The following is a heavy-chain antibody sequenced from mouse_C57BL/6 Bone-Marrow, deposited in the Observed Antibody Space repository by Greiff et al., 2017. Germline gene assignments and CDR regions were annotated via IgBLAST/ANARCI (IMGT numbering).Heavy chain of an antibody. CDR1: GYTFTDYY. V-gene: IGHV1-76*01. CDR3: ARRGDGHYGDAMAY. J-gene: IGHJ4*01. Sequence: VQLQQSGAELVRPGASVKLSCKASGYTFTDYYINWVKQSPGQGLEWIARIYPGSGNTYYNEKFKGKSTLTAEKSSSTAYMQLSSLTSEDSAVYYCARRGDGHYGDAMAYWGQGTSVTVSS. D-gene: IGHD2-3*01. CDR2: IYPGSGNT.